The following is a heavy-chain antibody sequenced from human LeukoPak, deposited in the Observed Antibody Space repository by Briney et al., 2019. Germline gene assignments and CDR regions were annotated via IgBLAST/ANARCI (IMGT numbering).Heavy chain of an antibody. J-gene: IGHJ6*03. Sequence: ASVKVSCKASGGTFSSYASSWVRQAPGQGLEWMGGIIPIFGTANYAQKFQGRVTITADESTSTAYMELSSLRSEDTAVYYCARGIAAAGNLSYYYYMDVWGKGTTVTVSS. V-gene: IGHV1-69*01. CDR3: ARGIAAAGNLSYYYYMDV. CDR2: IIPIFGTA. CDR1: GGTFSSYA. D-gene: IGHD6-13*01.